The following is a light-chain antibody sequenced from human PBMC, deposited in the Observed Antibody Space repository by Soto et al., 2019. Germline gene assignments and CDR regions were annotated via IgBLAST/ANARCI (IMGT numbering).Light chain of an antibody. Sequence: DIQLTQSPSILSASVVDTVSITCRASQSVSRFLAWYQQKPGKAPKVMISDASNLESGVPSRFSGSGSGTEFTLTITGLQPDDFATYYCQQYNSYSPTTFGQGTKVDIK. CDR3: QQYNSYSPTT. J-gene: IGKJ1*01. CDR1: QSVSRF. CDR2: DAS. V-gene: IGKV1-5*01.